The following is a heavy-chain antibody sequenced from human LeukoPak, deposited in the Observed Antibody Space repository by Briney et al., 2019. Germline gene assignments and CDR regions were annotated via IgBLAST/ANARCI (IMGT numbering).Heavy chain of an antibody. J-gene: IGHJ6*03. Sequence: SVKVSCEASRGAFTRAAVSWVRQAPGQGLEWMGGVLPLSGTANYAQKFQGRVTITADESTNTAYMELNSLTFQDTAVYYCATPQMSYYGSGTHYSYYYVDVWGRGTAVTVSS. CDR2: VLPLSGTA. CDR1: RGAFTRAA. D-gene: IGHD3-10*01. V-gene: IGHV1-69*13. CDR3: ATPQMSYYGSGTHYSYYYVDV.